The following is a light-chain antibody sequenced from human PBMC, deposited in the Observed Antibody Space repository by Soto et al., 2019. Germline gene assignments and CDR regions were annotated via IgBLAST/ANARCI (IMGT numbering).Light chain of an antibody. CDR1: LNVNSY. Sequence: VLTQSPATLSLSPGERATLSCRASLNVNSYLAWYQQKPGQAPRLLIYDASNRAAGIPARFSGSGSGTDFTLTISSLEPEDFAIYYCQQSQYWPPITFGQGTRLEIK. CDR2: DAS. J-gene: IGKJ5*01. CDR3: QQSQYWPPIT. V-gene: IGKV3-11*01.